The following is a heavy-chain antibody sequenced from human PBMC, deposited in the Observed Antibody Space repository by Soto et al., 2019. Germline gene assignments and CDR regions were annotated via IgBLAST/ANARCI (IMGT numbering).Heavy chain of an antibody. V-gene: IGHV2-5*02. D-gene: IGHD2-21*01. CDR3: VQSRFGGDCLQSYSSHSYYGLDV. J-gene: IGHJ6*02. CDR2: IYWDDDK. Sequence: SGPTLVNPTQTLTLTCSFSGFSLSTTGVGVGWIRQPPGKALEWLALIYWDDDKRYNPSLNSRLTITKDTSKNQVVLAMTNMDPVDTATYYCVQSRFGGDCLQSYSSHSYYGLDVWGQGTTVTVSS. CDR1: GFSLSTTGVG.